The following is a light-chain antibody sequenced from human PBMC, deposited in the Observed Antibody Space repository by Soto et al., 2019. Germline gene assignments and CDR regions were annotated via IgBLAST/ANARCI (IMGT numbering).Light chain of an antibody. J-gene: IGKJ1*01. V-gene: IGKV1-5*01. CDR3: QHYNSYSRT. CDR1: QSISSW. CDR2: DAS. Sequence: DIQMTQSPSTLSASVGDRVTITCRASQSISSWLAWYQQKPGKAPKLLIYDASSLESGVPSRFSGSGSGTEFTLTISSLQPNDFAPYYCQHYNSYSRTFGKGTKVDIK.